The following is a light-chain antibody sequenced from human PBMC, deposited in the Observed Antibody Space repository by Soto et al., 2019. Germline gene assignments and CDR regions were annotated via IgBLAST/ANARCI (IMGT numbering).Light chain of an antibody. Sequence: QSALTQPRSVSGSPGQSVTISCTGTSSDVGGYNYVSWYQQHPGKAPKLMIYDVSKRPSGVPDRFSGSKSGNTASLTISGLQAEDEADYYCCSFAGSGTQYVFGTGTKLTVL. CDR1: SSDVGGYNY. V-gene: IGLV2-11*01. CDR3: CSFAGSGTQYV. CDR2: DVS. J-gene: IGLJ1*01.